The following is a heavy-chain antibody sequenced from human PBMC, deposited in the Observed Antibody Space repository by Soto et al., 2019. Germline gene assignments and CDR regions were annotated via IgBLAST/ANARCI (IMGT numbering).Heavy chain of an antibody. V-gene: IGHV1-3*01. J-gene: IGHJ4*02. Sequence: QVQLVQSGAEVKKPGASVKVSCKASGYTFTSYAMHWVRQAPGQRLEWMGWINAGNGNTKYSQKFQGRVTITRDTSASTACMELSGLRSEDTAFYYCTRDLEGWPDYWGQGTLVTVSS. CDR3: TRDLEGWPDY. D-gene: IGHD2-15*01. CDR2: INAGNGNT. CDR1: GYTFTSYA.